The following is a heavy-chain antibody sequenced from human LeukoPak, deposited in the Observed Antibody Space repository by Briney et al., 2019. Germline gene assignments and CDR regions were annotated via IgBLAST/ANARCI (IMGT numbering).Heavy chain of an antibody. V-gene: IGHV3-23*01. CDR2: ISGSGGSI. J-gene: IGHJ4*02. D-gene: IGHD6-6*01. CDR3: ARPLSSSSVVYFDY. CDR1: GFTFSSYA. Sequence: GGSLRLSCAASGFTFSSYAMSWVRQAPGKGLEWVSAISGSGGSIYYADSVKGRFTISRDNSKNTLSLQMNSLRAEDTAVYYCARPLSSSSVVYFDYWGQGTLVTVSS.